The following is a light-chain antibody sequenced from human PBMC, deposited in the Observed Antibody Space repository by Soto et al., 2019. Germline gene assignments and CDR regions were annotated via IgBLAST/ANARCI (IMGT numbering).Light chain of an antibody. CDR1: QNVNSN. Sequence: EIVMTQSPATLSVSPGERATLSCGASQNVNSNLAWYQQKPGQAPRLLFYGASTRATGIPARFSGSGSGTEFTLTISSLQSEDFAVYYCQQYNNWPRTFGQGTKVENK. CDR3: QQYNNWPRT. J-gene: IGKJ1*01. CDR2: GAS. V-gene: IGKV3D-15*01.